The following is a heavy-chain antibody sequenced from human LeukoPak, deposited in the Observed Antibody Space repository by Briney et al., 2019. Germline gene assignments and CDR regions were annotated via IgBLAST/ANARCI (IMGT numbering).Heavy chain of an antibody. J-gene: IGHJ4*02. D-gene: IGHD2-15*01. Sequence: SVKVSCKASGGTFSSYAISWVRQAPGQGLEWMGGIIPIFGTANYAQKFKGRVTITADESTSTAYMELRSLRSDDTAVYSCASISGYCSGGSCHGPHYYFDYWGQGTLVTVSS. CDR3: ASISGYCSGGSCHGPHYYFDY. V-gene: IGHV1-69*13. CDR2: IIPIFGTA. CDR1: GGTFSSYA.